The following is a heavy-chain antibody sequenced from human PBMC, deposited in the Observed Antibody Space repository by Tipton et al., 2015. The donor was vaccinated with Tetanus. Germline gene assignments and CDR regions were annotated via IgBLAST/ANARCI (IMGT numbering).Heavy chain of an antibody. CDR1: GFTFSNHA. J-gene: IGHJ4*02. D-gene: IGHD3-16*01. CDR3: AKEIRPNDS. V-gene: IGHV3-23*01. Sequence: GSLRLSCAASGFTFSNHAMTWVRQAPGKGLEWVSAISISGDSTYHADSVKGRFTISRDNSKDTLYLQMHSLRVEDTAVYYCAKEIRPNDSWGQGTLVTVSS. CDR2: ISISGDST.